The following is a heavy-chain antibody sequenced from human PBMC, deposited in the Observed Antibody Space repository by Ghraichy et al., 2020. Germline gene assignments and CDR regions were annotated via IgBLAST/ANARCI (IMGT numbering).Heavy chain of an antibody. Sequence: SETLSLTCAVSGGSISSGGHSWSWIRQPPGKGLEWIGYIYHSGSTYYNPSLKSRVTISVDRSKNQFSLKLSSVTAADTAVYYCARGLWLGDGPDKGYNWFDPWGQGTLVTVSS. CDR2: IYHSGST. CDR1: GGSISSGGHS. V-gene: IGHV4-30-2*01. D-gene: IGHD3-10*01. CDR3: ARGLWLGDGPDKGYNWFDP. J-gene: IGHJ5*02.